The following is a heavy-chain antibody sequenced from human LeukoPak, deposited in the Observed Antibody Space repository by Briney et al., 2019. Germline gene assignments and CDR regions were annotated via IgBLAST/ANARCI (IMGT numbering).Heavy chain of an antibody. D-gene: IGHD5-12*01. J-gene: IGHJ5*02. CDR2: IIHSGST. CDR3: ARGYSGYDYYWFDP. Sequence: PSETLSLTCGVYGGSFSGYYWTWIRQSPGMGLEWIGEIIHSGSTNYNPSLTSRVTISVDTSKNQFSLELSSVTAADTAVYYCARGYSGYDYYWFDPWGQGTLVTVSS. CDR1: GGSFSGYY. V-gene: IGHV4-34*01.